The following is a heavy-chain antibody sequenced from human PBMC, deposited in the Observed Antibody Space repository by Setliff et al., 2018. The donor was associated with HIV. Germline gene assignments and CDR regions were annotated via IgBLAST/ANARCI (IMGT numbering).Heavy chain of an antibody. Sequence: PGGSLRLSCAASGFTFSSYSMNWVRQAPGKGLEWVSSISSSSSYIYYADSVKGRFTISRDNAKNSLYLQMNSLKTEDTAVYYCTRDRGYVVTPRYYYYMDVWGKGTTVTVSS. V-gene: IGHV3-21*03. CDR3: TRDRGYVVTPRYYYYMDV. D-gene: IGHD2-21*02. J-gene: IGHJ6*03. CDR1: GFTFSSYS. CDR2: ISSSSSYI.